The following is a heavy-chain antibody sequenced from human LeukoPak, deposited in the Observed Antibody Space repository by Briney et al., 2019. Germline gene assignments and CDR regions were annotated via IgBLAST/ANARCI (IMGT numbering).Heavy chain of an antibody. J-gene: IGHJ4*02. V-gene: IGHV1-8*01. CDR2: MNPNSGNT. CDR1: GYTLTSYD. Sequence: ASVKVSCKASGYTLTSYDINWVRQATGQGLEWMGWMNPNSGNTGYAQKFQGRVTMTRNTSISTAYMELNSLRSEDTAVYYCARLATRGRSSGYDFDYWGQGTLVTVSS. CDR3: ARLATRGRSSGYDFDY. D-gene: IGHD5-12*01.